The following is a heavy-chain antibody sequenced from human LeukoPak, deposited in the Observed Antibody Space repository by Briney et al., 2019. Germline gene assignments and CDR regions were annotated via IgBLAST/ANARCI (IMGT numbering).Heavy chain of an antibody. CDR1: GFPFNAYW. CDR2: IRQDGDTK. D-gene: IGHD6-13*01. V-gene: IGHV3-7*03. Sequence: GGSLRLSWAASGFPFNAYWMTWVRQAPGKGLEWVATIRQDGDTKYYVDSVKGRFTISRDNAMNSLYLQMNSLRAEDTAIYYCARSLPYGTTWYGRSDFWGQGTLVTVSS. J-gene: IGHJ4*02. CDR3: ARSLPYGTTWYGRSDF.